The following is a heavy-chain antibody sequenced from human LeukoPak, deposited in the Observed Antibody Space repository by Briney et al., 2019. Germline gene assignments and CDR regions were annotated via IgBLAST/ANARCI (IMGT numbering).Heavy chain of an antibody. CDR3: ARGRLVGVGGAFDI. CDR2: MNPNSGNT. V-gene: IGHV1-8*02. D-gene: IGHD1-26*01. J-gene: IGHJ3*02. CDR1: GYTFTSYG. Sequence: ASVKVSCKASGYTFTSYGISWVRQATGQGLEWMGWMNPNSGNTGYAQKFQGRVTMTRNTSISTAYMELSSLRSEDTAVYYCARGRLVGVGGAFDIWGQGTMVTVSS.